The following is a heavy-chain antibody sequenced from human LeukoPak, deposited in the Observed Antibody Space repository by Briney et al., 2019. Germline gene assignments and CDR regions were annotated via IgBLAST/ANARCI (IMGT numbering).Heavy chain of an antibody. CDR1: GYTFTSYS. V-gene: IGHV1-46*01. D-gene: IGHD4-11*01. CDR3: AGDIDYDY. J-gene: IGHJ4*02. CDR2: INPSGGST. Sequence: VSVKVSCKASGYTFTSYSMNWVRQAPGQGLEWMGIINPSGGSTNYAQKFQGRVTMTRDTSTSTVYMEMSSLRSEDTAVYYCAGDIDYDYWGQGTLVTVSS.